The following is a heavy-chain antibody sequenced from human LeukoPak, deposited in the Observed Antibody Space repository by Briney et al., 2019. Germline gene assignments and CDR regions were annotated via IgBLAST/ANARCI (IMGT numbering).Heavy chain of an antibody. CDR3: ASGEIPLVPRFDY. CDR2: IYYSGST. J-gene: IGHJ4*02. V-gene: IGHV4-59*08. Sequence: SETLSLTCTVSGGSISSYYWSWIRQPPGKGLEWIGYIYYSGSTNYNPSLKSRVTISVDTSKNQFSLKLSSVTAADTAVYYCASGEIPLVPRFDYWGQGTLVTVSS. D-gene: IGHD3-10*01. CDR1: GGSISSYY.